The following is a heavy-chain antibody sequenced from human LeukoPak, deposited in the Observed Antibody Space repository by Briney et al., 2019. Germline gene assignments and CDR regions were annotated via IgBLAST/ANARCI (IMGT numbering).Heavy chain of an antibody. V-gene: IGHV1-18*01. D-gene: IGHD3-10*01. CDR3: ARGLWFGEALGPPNYYFDY. J-gene: IGHJ4*02. CDR1: GYTFTSYG. Sequence: ASVKVSCKASGYTFTSYGISWVRQAPGQGLEWMGWISAYNGNTNYAQKLQGRVTMTTDTSTSTAYMELRSLRSDDTAVYYCARGLWFGEALGPPNYYFDYWGQGTLVTVSS. CDR2: ISAYNGNT.